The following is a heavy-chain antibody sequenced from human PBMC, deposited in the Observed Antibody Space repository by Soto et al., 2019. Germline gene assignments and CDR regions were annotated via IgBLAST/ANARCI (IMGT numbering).Heavy chain of an antibody. D-gene: IGHD2-21*02. CDR1: GYSFTTYW. J-gene: IGHJ3*02. Sequence: PGEALKVSCKGSGYSFTTYWIAWVRQMPVKGPEWMGIIYPCDSRTTYSPSFQVQVIISADKSISTVYLQWSSLKASDTAMYYCVRDLGYGGNSETFDRSGRGTMVIVSS. CDR3: VRDLGYGGNSETFDR. CDR2: IYPCDSRT. V-gene: IGHV5-51*01.